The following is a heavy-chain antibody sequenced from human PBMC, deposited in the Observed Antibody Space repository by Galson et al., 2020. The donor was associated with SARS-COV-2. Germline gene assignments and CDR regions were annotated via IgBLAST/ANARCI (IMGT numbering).Heavy chain of an antibody. CDR3: ARGYSGYDDAFDI. Sequence: GGSLRLSCAASGFTFISYGMHWVSQAPAKGLAWVAVIWYDGSNKYYADSVKGRFTISRDNSKNTLYLQMNSLRAEDTAVYYRARGYSGYDDAFDIWGQGTMVTVSS. CDR1: GFTFISYG. V-gene: IGHV3-33*01. CDR2: IWYDGSNK. J-gene: IGHJ3*02. D-gene: IGHD5-12*01.